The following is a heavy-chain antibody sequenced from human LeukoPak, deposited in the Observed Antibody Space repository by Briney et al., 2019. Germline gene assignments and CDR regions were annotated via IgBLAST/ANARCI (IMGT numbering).Heavy chain of an antibody. Sequence: GGSLRLSCAASGFTFSNYIMNWVRQAPGKGLDWFSYISSSGSSMYCADSVKGRSTISRDNATNSLYLQMNSLRAEDTAVYYCARGLYTYGPNNWFDPWGQGNLVTVSS. CDR2: ISSSGSSM. D-gene: IGHD5-18*01. CDR3: ARGLYTYGPNNWFDP. V-gene: IGHV3-48*04. CDR1: GFTFSNYI. J-gene: IGHJ5*02.